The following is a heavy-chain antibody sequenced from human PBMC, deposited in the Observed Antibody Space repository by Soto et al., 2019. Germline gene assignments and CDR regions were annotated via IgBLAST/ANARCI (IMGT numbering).Heavy chain of an antibody. J-gene: IGHJ6*03. CDR3: AGTGNYFYYYYMDV. CDR1: GIPFSSYA. D-gene: IGHD1-1*01. CDR2: ISGSGGST. V-gene: IGHV3-23*01. Sequence: GGSLRLSFAASGIPFSSYAMSWVRQAPGKGLEWVSAISGSGGSTYYADSVKGRFTISRDNSKNTLYLQMNSLRAEDTAVYYCAGTGNYFYYYYMDVWGKGTTVTVSS.